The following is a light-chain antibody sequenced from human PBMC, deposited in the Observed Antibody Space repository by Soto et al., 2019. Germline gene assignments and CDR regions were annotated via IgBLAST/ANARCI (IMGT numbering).Light chain of an antibody. V-gene: IGKV3-15*01. Sequence: EIVMTQFPDTLSVSPGDTATLSCRSSQNIHINLAWYQQKPGQAPTLLIYGVTARAPGVPARFSGSGSGTDFTLTIRSVQSGDFGVFYCQQYGGWPRTFGLGTKVEIQ. CDR3: QQYGGWPRT. CDR2: GVT. J-gene: IGKJ2*01. CDR1: QNIHIN.